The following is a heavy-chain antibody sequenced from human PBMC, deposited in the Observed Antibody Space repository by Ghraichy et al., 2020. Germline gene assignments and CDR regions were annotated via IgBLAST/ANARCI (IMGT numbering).Heavy chain of an antibody. CDR1: GGSISSSSYY. D-gene: IGHD3-9*01. J-gene: IGHJ4*02. V-gene: IGHV4-39*01. CDR3: AIGTLYDILTGRDY. Sequence: SQTLSLTCTVSGGSISSSSYYWGWIRQPPGKGLEWIGSIYYSGSTYYNPSLKSRVTISVDTSKNQFSLKLSSVTAADTAVYYCAIGTLYDILTGRDYWGQGTLVTVSS. CDR2: IYYSGST.